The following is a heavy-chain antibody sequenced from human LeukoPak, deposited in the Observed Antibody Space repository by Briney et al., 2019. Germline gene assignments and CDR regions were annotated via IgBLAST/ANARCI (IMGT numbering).Heavy chain of an antibody. J-gene: IGHJ5*02. CDR2: INHSGST. Sequence: PSETLSLTCAVYGGSFSGYYWSWIRQPPGKGLEWIGEINHSGSTNYNPSLKGRVTISVDTSKNQFSLKLSSVTAADTAVYYCARGPYVAIFGVVITDDNWFDPWGQGTLVTVSS. V-gene: IGHV4-34*01. D-gene: IGHD3-3*01. CDR3: ARGPYVAIFGVVITDDNWFDP. CDR1: GGSFSGYY.